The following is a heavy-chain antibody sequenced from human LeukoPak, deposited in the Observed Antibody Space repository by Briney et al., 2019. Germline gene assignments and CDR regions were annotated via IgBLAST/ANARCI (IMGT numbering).Heavy chain of an antibody. CDR2: ISWNSNSI. CDR3: AKVRDYGGNPYYFDY. CDR1: GFTFEDYA. J-gene: IGHJ4*02. V-gene: IGHV3-9*01. D-gene: IGHD4-23*01. Sequence: GGSQRLSCAASGFTFEDYAMHWVRQDPGKGLEWVSGISWNSNSIGYADSVKGRFTISRDNAKNCLYLQMNSLRTEDTALYYCAKVRDYGGNPYYFDYWGQGTLVTVSS.